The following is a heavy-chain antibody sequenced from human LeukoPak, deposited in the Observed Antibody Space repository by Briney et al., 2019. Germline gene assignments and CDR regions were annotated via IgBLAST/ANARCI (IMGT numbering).Heavy chain of an antibody. Sequence: PSETLSLTCAVSGGSISSSNWWSWVRQPPGKGLEWIGEIYHSGSTNYNPSLKSRVIISVDKSKSQFSLKLSSVTAADTAVYYCARAYNPNYYDSSGDIFDYWGQGTLVTVSS. CDR1: GGSISSSNW. V-gene: IGHV4-4*02. J-gene: IGHJ4*02. D-gene: IGHD3-22*01. CDR2: IYHSGST. CDR3: ARAYNPNYYDSSGDIFDY.